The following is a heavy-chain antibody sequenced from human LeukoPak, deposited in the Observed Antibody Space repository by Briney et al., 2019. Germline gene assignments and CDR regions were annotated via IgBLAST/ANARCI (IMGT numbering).Heavy chain of an antibody. J-gene: IGHJ6*02. V-gene: IGHV3-66*01. CDR2: IYSGGST. CDR1: GFTVSSNY. CDR3: ARALYYYDSSGYPYYYGMDV. D-gene: IGHD3-22*01. Sequence: GGSLRLSCAASGFTVSSNYMSWVRQAPGKGLGWVSVIYSGGSTYYADSVKGRFTISRDNSKNTLYLQMNSLRAEDTAVYYCARALYYYDSSGYPYYYGMDVWGQGTTVTVSS.